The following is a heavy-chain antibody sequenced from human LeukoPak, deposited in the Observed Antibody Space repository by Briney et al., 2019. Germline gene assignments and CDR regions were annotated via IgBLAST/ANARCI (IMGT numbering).Heavy chain of an antibody. CDR1: GFIFSSSA. Sequence: GGSLRLSCAASGFIFSSSAMSWVRQAPGKGLKWVSAISNNGGYTYYADSVQGRFTISRDNSKSTLCLQMNSLRAEDTAVYYCAKQLGYCSDGSCYFPYWGQGTLVTVSS. CDR2: ISNNGGYT. V-gene: IGHV3-23*01. D-gene: IGHD2-15*01. J-gene: IGHJ4*02. CDR3: AKQLGYCSDGSCYFPY.